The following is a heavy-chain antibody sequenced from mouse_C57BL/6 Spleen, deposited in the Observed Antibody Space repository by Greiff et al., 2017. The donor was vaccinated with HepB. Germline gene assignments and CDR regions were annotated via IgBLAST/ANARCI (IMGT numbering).Heavy chain of an antibody. CDR2: IWRGGST. V-gene: IGHV2-5*01. CDR1: GFSLTSYG. CDR3: AKKETGPGAMDY. D-gene: IGHD4-1*01. J-gene: IGHJ4*01. Sequence: VKLMESGPGLVQPSQSLSITCTVSGFSLTSYGVHWVRQSPGKGLEWLGVIWRGGSTDYNAAFMSRLSITKDNSKSQVFFKMNSLQADDTAIYYCAKKETGPGAMDYWGQGTSVTVSS.